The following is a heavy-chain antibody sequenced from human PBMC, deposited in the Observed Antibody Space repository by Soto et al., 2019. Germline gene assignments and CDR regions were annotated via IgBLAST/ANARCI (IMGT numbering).Heavy chain of an antibody. CDR2: IYYSGST. Sequence: TLWLTSTVSGGSISSGGYYWSWIRQHPGKGLEWIGYIYYSGSTYYNPSLKSRVTISVDTSKNQFSLKLSSVTAADTAVYYCASCITTPPHYDFWSGSTYFDYCGQGTLVTVSS. D-gene: IGHD3-3*01. J-gene: IGHJ4*02. V-gene: IGHV4-31*03. CDR3: ASCITTPPHYDFWSGSTYFDY. CDR1: GGSISSGGYY.